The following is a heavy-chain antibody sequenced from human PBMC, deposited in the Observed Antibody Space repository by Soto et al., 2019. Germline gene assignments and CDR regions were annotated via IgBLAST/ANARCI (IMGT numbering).Heavy chain of an antibody. CDR1: GYTFTGYY. V-gene: IGHV1-2*04. D-gene: IGHD1-26*01. CDR2: INPNSGGT. Sequence: GASVKVSCKASGYTFTGYYMHWVRQAPGQGLEWMGWINPNSGGTNYAQKFQGWVTMTRDTSISTAYMELSRLRSDDTAVYYCARVGGPSGSNKADWFDPWSQGTLVTSPQ. CDR3: ARVGGPSGSNKADWFDP. J-gene: IGHJ5*02.